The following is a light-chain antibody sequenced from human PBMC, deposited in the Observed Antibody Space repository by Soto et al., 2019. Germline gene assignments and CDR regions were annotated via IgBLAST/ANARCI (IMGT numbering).Light chain of an antibody. CDR2: RNN. V-gene: IGLV1-47*01. Sequence: QSVLTQPPSASGTPGQRVTISCSGSSSNIGSSYVYWYQQLPGTAPKLLIYRNNQRPSGVPDRFSGSKSGTSASLAISGLRSEDEADSYCAAWDDSLSGLFGTGTKVTVL. J-gene: IGLJ1*01. CDR3: AAWDDSLSGL. CDR1: SSNIGSSY.